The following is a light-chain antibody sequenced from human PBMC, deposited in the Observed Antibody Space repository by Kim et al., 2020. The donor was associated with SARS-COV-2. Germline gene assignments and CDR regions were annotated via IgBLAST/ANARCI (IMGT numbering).Light chain of an antibody. CDR1: KLGDKY. V-gene: IGLV3-1*01. Sequence: SYELTQPPSVSVSPGQTASITCSGDKLGDKYACWYQQKPGQSPVLVIYQDSKRPSGIPERFSGSNSGNTATLTISGTQAMDEADYYCQARDSSTAPYVFG. CDR3: QARDSSTAPYV. CDR2: QDS. J-gene: IGLJ1*01.